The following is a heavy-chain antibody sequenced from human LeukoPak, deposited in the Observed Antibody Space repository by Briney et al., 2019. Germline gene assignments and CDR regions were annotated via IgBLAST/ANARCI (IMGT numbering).Heavy chain of an antibody. V-gene: IGHV1-18*01. Sequence: ASVKVSCKASGYTFTSYSINWVRQAPGQGLEWMGWISTYNGNSNYAQKLQGRVTMTTDTSTSTAYMELSSLRSEDTAVYYCARVDTAMVIDYWGQGTLVTVSS. CDR2: ISTYNGNS. D-gene: IGHD5-18*01. J-gene: IGHJ4*02. CDR1: GYTFTSYS. CDR3: ARVDTAMVIDY.